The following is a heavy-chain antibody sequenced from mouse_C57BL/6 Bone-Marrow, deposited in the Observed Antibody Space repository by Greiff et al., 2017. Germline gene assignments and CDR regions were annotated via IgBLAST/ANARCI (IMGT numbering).Heavy chain of an antibody. CDR3: ARSKNWDSWFAY. D-gene: IGHD4-1*01. J-gene: IGHJ3*01. V-gene: IGHV1-54*01. Sequence: VQLQQSGAELVRPGTSVKVSCKASGDAFTNYLIEWVKQRPGQGLEWIGVINPGSGGTNYNEKFKGKATLTADKSSSTAYMQLSSLTSEYSAVYFCARSKNWDSWFAYWGQGTLVTVSA. CDR1: GDAFTNYL. CDR2: INPGSGGT.